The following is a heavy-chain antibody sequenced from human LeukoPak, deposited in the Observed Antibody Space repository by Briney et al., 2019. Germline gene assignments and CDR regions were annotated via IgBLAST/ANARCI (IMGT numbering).Heavy chain of an antibody. D-gene: IGHD6-13*01. J-gene: IGHJ4*02. CDR3: ARFLAAAGLGDY. CDR2: IYYSGST. V-gene: IGHV4-61*10. CDR1: GGSISSGSYY. Sequence: PSETLSLTCTVSGGSISSGSYYWSWIRQPAGKGLEWIGYIYYSGSTNYNPSLKSRVAISVDTSKNQFSLKLSSVTAADTAVYYCARFLAAAGLGDYWGQGTLVTVSS.